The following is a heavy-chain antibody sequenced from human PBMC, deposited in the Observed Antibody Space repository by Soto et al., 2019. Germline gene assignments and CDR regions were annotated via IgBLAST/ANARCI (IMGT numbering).Heavy chain of an antibody. D-gene: IGHD1-26*01. Sequence: EVQLLESGGGLVQPGGSLRLSCAASGFPFSTSAMNWVRQAPGKGLEWVSIISGSSDAAYYAESVKGRFASSRDNSKNTLNLKMHRLSAEDTAVYYCAKYSGSYPVYNGLSLWGQGTTVTVS. CDR3: AKYSGSYPVYNGLSL. CDR1: GFPFSTSA. J-gene: IGHJ6*02. CDR2: ISGSSDAA. V-gene: IGHV3-23*01.